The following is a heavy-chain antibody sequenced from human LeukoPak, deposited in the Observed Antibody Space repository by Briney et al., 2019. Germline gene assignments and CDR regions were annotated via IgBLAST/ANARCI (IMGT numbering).Heavy chain of an antibody. D-gene: IGHD3-9*01. J-gene: IGHJ4*02. CDR1: GGSISSSSYY. V-gene: IGHV4-39*07. Sequence: SETLSLTCTVSGGSISSSSYYWSWIRQPPGEGLEWIGEINHSGSTNYNPSLKSRVTISVDTSKNQFSLKLSSVTAADTAVYYCARGLGVLRYFDWLLPPDLSNHYFDYWGQGTLVTVSS. CDR3: ARGLGVLRYFDWLLPPDLSNHYFDY. CDR2: INHSGST.